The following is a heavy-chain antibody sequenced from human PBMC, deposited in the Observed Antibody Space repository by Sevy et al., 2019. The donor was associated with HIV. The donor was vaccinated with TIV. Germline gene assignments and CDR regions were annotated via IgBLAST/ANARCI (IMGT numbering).Heavy chain of an antibody. CDR1: GGSISSYY. CDR2: IYYSGST. CDR3: ARDGEYYYDSSGYYLGDYFDY. D-gene: IGHD3-22*01. V-gene: IGHV4-59*12. J-gene: IGHJ4*02. Sequence: SETLSLTCTVSGGSISSYYWSWIRQPPGKGLEWIGYIYYSGSTNYNPSLKSRVTISVDTSKNQCSLKLSTGNAADTAVYYYARDGEYYYDSSGYYLGDYFDYWGQGTLVTVSS.